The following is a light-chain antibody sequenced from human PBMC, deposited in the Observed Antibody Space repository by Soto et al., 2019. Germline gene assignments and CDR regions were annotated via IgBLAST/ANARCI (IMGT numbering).Light chain of an antibody. CDR3: SSYTSSSTHV. V-gene: IGLV2-18*02. CDR2: EVS. J-gene: IGLJ1*01. Sequence: QSVLTQPPSVSGSPGQSVTISCTGTSSDVGSYNRVSWYQQPPGTAPKLMIYEVSNRPSGVPDRFSGSKSGNTASLTISGLQAEVEVDYYCSSYTSSSTHVFGTGTKVTVL. CDR1: SSDVGSYNR.